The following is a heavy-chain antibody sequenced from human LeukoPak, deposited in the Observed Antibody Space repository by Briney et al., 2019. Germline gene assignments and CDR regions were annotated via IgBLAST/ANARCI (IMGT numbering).Heavy chain of an antibody. V-gene: IGHV2-5*01. J-gene: IGHJ4*02. CDR3: VHRTTVTSVDH. Sequence: SGPTLVNPTQTLTLTCTFSGFSLSTNAVVVGWVCQPPGKALEWLAFIYGNDDKRYSPSLESRLTITKDTSKNQVVLTVTDMDYVDTATYYCVHRTTVTSVDHWGQGTLVTVSS. D-gene: IGHD4-17*01. CDR1: GFSLSTNAVV. CDR2: IYGNDDK.